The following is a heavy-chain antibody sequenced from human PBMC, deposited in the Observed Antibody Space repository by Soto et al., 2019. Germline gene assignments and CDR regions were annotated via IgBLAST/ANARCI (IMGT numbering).Heavy chain of an antibody. CDR2: IYESGST. J-gene: IGHJ3*01. Sequence: QLQLRESGSGLVKTSQTRSLTCAVSGGSISGGDYSWSWIRQPPGKGLEWIGYIYESGSTYYNPSLKSRVTISIDKSKNQFSLRLNSVTAADTAVYFCANTGARSTFDFWGQGTLVTVSS. CDR1: GGSISGGDYS. V-gene: IGHV4-30-2*01. CDR3: ANTGARSTFDF. D-gene: IGHD2-2*01.